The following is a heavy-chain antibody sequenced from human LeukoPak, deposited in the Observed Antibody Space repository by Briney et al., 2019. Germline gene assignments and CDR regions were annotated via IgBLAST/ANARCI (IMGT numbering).Heavy chain of an antibody. V-gene: IGHV4-34*01. CDR1: GGTYSGYY. CDR3: ARGIVATMAFDY. D-gene: IGHD5-12*01. CDR2: INHSGST. Sequence: PSETLSLTCAVYGGTYSGYYWSWIRQPPGKELEWIGEINHSGSTNYNPSLKSRVTISVDTSKNQFSLKLSSVTAADTAVYYCARGIVATMAFDYWGQGTLVTVSS. J-gene: IGHJ4*02.